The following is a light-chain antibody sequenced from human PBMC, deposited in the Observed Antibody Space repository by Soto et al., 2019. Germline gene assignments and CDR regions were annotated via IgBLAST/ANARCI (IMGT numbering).Light chain of an antibody. Sequence: DIQMTQSPSTLSASVGDRVSINCRASQSISAWLAWYQQKPGKAPRLLIYKASTLEIGVPSRFSGSGSGTEFALTISSLQPDDVATYYCQQYNDLSTFGGGTKVDIK. J-gene: IGKJ4*01. CDR1: QSISAW. CDR3: QQYNDLST. V-gene: IGKV1-5*03. CDR2: KAS.